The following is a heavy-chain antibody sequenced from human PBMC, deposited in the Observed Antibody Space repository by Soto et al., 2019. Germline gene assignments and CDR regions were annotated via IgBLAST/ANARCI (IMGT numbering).Heavy chain of an antibody. CDR2: ISGSGGST. V-gene: IGHV3-23*01. Sequence: LRLSCAASGFTFSSYAMSWVRQAPGKGLEWVSAISGSGGSTYYADSVKGRFTISRDNSKNTLYLQMNSLRAEDTAVYYCAKALTVIAAAGTYYYYYYGMDVWGQGTAVTVS. J-gene: IGHJ6*02. CDR1: GFTFSSYA. CDR3: AKALTVIAAAGTYYYYYYGMDV. D-gene: IGHD6-13*01.